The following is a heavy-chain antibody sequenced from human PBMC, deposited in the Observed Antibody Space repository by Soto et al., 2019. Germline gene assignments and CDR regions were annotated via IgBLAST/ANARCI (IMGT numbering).Heavy chain of an antibody. J-gene: IGHJ2*01. Sequence: DVQLVESGGGLVQPGGSLRISCAASGFTFNSYSMTWVRQAPGKGLEWLSYISSGSATIYYADSLKGRFTISRDNAKNSLYLQMTRLRDEDTAVYYCARDSASYSSSSGSYWYFDLWGRGTLVTVSS. CDR2: ISSGSATI. CDR1: GFTFNSYS. V-gene: IGHV3-48*02. CDR3: ARDSASYSSSSGSYWYFDL. D-gene: IGHD6-6*01.